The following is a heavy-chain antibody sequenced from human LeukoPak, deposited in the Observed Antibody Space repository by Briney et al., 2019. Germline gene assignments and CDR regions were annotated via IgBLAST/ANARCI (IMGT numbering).Heavy chain of an antibody. CDR2: INHSGST. D-gene: IGHD6-19*01. J-gene: IGHJ5*02. Sequence: SETLSLTCAVYGGSFSGYYWSWIRQPPGKGLEWIGEINHSGSTNYNPSLKSRVTISVDTSKNQFSLKLSSVTAADTAVYYCARGPFEGTKWLVRGNNWFDPWGQGTLVTVSS. CDR3: ARGPFEGTKWLVRGNNWFDP. V-gene: IGHV4-34*01. CDR1: GGSFSGYY.